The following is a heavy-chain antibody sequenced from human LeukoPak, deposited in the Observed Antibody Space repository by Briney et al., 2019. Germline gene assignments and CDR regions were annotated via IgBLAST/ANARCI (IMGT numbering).Heavy chain of an antibody. CDR3: AVLGYCSSTSCYSGESYYYYMDV. CDR1: GYTFTGYY. D-gene: IGHD2-2*01. J-gene: IGHJ6*03. CDR2: INPNSGGT. V-gene: IGHV1-2*06. Sequence: ASVKVSCKASGYTFTGYYMRWVRQAPGQGLEWMGRINPNSGGTNYAQKFQGRVTMTRDTSISTAYMELSRLRSDDTAVYYCAVLGYCSSTSCYSGESYYYYMDVWGKGTTVTVS.